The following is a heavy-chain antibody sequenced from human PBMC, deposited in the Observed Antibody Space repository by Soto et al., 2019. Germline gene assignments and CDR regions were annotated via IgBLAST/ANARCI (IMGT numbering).Heavy chain of an antibody. CDR3: AKADYYDSSGYSFDY. J-gene: IGHJ4*02. CDR2: FSGSGDYT. CDR1: GFTFSTYA. Sequence: EVQLLESGGGLIQPGGSLRLSCAASGFTFSTYAMSWVRQAPGKGLEWVSSFSGSGDYTYYADSMKGRFTISRDNSKNTLYLQMNRLRAEDTAVYYCAKADYYDSSGYSFDYWGQGTLVTVSS. D-gene: IGHD3-22*01. V-gene: IGHV3-23*01.